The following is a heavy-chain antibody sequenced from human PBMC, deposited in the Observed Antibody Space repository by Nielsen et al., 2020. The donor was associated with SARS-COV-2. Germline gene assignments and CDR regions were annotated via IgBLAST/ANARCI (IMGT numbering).Heavy chain of an antibody. CDR2: ISYDGSNK. D-gene: IGHD2-2*01. Sequence: GESLKISCAASGFTFSSYGMHWVRQAPGKGLEWVAVISYDGSNKYYADSVKGRFTISRDNSKNTLYLQMNSLRAEDTAVYYCARDGPTRATATDYWGQGTLVTVSS. J-gene: IGHJ4*02. CDR3: ARDGPTRATATDY. CDR1: GFTFSSYG. V-gene: IGHV3-30*03.